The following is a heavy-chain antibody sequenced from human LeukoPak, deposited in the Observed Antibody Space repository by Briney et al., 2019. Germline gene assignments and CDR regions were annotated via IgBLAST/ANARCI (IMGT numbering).Heavy chain of an antibody. CDR3: ARGGLEQLVEGFDY. Sequence: SETLSLTCTVSGGSISSSSYYWSWIRQPPGKGLEWIGYIYYSGSTYYNPSLKSRVTISVDTSKNQFSLKLSSVTAADTAVYYCARGGLEQLVEGFDYWGQGTLVTVSS. J-gene: IGHJ4*02. CDR2: IYYSGST. CDR1: GGSISSSSYY. D-gene: IGHD6-6*01. V-gene: IGHV4-30-4*08.